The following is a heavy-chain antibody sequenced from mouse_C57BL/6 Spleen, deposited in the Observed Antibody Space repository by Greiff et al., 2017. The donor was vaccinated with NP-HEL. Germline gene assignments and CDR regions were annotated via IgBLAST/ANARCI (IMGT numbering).Heavy chain of an antibody. V-gene: IGHV1-18*01. Sequence: EVQLQQSGPELVKPGASVKIPCKASGYTFTDYNMDWVKQSHGKSLEWIGDINPNNGGTIYNQKFKGKATLTVDKSSSTAYMELRSLTSEDTAVYYCATSKGSSGSRFAYWGQGTLVTVSA. D-gene: IGHD3-2*02. CDR2: INPNNGGT. J-gene: IGHJ3*01. CDR3: ATSKGSSGSRFAY. CDR1: GYTFTDYN.